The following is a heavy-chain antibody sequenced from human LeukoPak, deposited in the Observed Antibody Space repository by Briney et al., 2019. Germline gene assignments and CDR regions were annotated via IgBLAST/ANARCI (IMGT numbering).Heavy chain of an antibody. J-gene: IGHJ4*02. D-gene: IGHD5-18*01. Sequence: GASVKVSCKASGYTFTRYGISWVRQAPGQGLEWMGWINPNNGNTNYVQKLQGRVTMTTDTSTSTAYMELRSLRSEDTAVYYCARGAGYTYGSFDNWGQGTLVIVSS. CDR2: INPNNGNT. CDR3: ARGAGYTYGSFDN. V-gene: IGHV1-18*01. CDR1: GYTFTRYG.